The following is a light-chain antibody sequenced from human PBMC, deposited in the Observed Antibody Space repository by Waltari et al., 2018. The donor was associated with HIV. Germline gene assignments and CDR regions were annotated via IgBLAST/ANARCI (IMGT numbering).Light chain of an antibody. CDR1: QSINTN. V-gene: IGKV1-39*01. CDR3: QQTYSIPRT. Sequence: DLQLTQSPSSLSAFVGDRFPITCRASQSINTNLNWYQQIPGKAPKLLIYAASTLQSGVPSKFNGGGSGTDFTLTINSLQPEDSATYYCQQTYSIPRTFGRGTRVEI. CDR2: AAS. J-gene: IGKJ4*01.